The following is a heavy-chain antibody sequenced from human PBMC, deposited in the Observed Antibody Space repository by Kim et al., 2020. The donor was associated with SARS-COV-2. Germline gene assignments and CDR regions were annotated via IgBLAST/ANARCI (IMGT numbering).Heavy chain of an antibody. CDR3: ARGGELRPDY. Sequence: KYYADAVKGRFTISRDNSKNTLYLQMNSLRAEDTAVYYCARGGELRPDYWGQGTLVTVSS. J-gene: IGHJ4*02. CDR2: K. V-gene: IGHV3-33*01. D-gene: IGHD1-26*01.